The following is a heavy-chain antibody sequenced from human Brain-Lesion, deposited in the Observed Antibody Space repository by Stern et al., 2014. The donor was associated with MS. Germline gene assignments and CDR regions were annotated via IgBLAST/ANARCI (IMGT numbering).Heavy chain of an antibody. Sequence: QVQLEESGPGLVKPSGTLSLTCAVSGASISNTQWWTWVRQSPGKGVEWIGEIYQSGSANYNTSLRRRGTLFVDRSKNSFSLKLNSVTAADTAVYYCARDPRRGGLSGYYHGMDVWGQGTTVTVSS. V-gene: IGHV4-4*02. J-gene: IGHJ6*02. D-gene: IGHD3-10*01. CDR2: IYQSGSA. CDR1: GASISNTQW. CDR3: ARDPRRGGLSGYYHGMDV.